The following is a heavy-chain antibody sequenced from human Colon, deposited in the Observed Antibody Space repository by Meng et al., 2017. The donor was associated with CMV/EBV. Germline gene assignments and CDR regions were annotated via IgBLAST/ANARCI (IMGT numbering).Heavy chain of an antibody. CDR1: GFTFSRYW. V-gene: IGHV3-74*01. Sequence: GGSLRLSCAASGFTFSRYWMHWVRQAPGKGLVWVSRIIGDGSDRDYADSVKGRFTISRDNAKNTLYLQMNSLRVEDTAVYYCVRDGWGADVFDIWGQGTMVTVSS. CDR3: VRDGWGADVFDI. D-gene: IGHD2-2*03. J-gene: IGHJ3*02. CDR2: IIGDGSDR.